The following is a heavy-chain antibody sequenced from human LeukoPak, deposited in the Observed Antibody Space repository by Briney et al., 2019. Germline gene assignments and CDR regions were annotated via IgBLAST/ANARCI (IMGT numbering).Heavy chain of an antibody. CDR3: ARENYYHSSGYLDN. CDR2: SSWDGVNT. D-gene: IGHD3-22*01. CDR1: GFTFEDYR. J-gene: IGHJ4*01. V-gene: IGHV3-43*01. Sequence: GGSLRLSCAVSGFTFEDYRMHWVRQAPGKGLEWVSLSSWDGVNTYYADSVKGGLTISRDNSKNSLSLQMNSLRTEDTALYYCARENYYHSSGYLDNWGLGTLVTVSS.